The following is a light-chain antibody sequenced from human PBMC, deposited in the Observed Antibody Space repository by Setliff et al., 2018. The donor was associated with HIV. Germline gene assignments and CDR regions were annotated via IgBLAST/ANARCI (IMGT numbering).Light chain of an antibody. Sequence: QSALTQPASVSGSPGQSITISCTGTSSDVGVYNFVSWYQQHPGKAPKLIIYDVSNRPSAVSYRFSASKSGNTASLTISGLQAEDEADYYCSSYTSSNTYVFGTGTKVTVL. CDR2: DVS. J-gene: IGLJ1*01. CDR1: SSDVGVYNF. V-gene: IGLV2-14*03. CDR3: SSYTSSNTYV.